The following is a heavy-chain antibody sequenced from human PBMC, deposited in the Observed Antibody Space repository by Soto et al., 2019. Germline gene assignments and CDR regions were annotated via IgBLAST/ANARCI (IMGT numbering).Heavy chain of an antibody. CDR3: ARDAKVDTDIGGYYYYTMDI. Sequence: QVQLQESGPGLVKPSETLSLTCTVSGDSLNSGTYYWSWIRQPPGKGLEWIGRIYYSGSTDQHPSLKSRVSMSMDTSKNQFSLKLSSVTAADAAIYFCARDAKVDTDIGGYYYYTMDIWGQGTTVTVSS. D-gene: IGHD2-15*01. V-gene: IGHV4-61*01. CDR1: GDSLNSGTYY. J-gene: IGHJ6*02. CDR2: IYYSGST.